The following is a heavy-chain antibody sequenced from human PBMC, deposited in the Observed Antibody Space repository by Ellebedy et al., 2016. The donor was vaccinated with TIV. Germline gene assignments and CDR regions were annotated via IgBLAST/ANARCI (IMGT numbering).Heavy chain of an antibody. D-gene: IGHD3-9*01. CDR1: GYTFTSYA. V-gene: IGHV1-3*01. CDR2: INAGNGNT. J-gene: IGHJ4*02. CDR3: ARAGYYDILTGYYTPPTIDY. Sequence: ASVKVSCKASGYTFTSYAMHWVRQAPGQRLEWMGWINAGNGNTKYSQKFQGRVTITREPSASTAYMELRSLRSDDTAVYYCARAGYYDILTGYYTPPTIDYWGQGTLVTVSS.